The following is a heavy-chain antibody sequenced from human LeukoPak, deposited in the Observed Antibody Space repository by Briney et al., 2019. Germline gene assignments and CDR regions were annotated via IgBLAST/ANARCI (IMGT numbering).Heavy chain of an antibody. Sequence: SETLSLTCTVSGGSISSSSYSWGWIRQPPGKGLEWIGSIYYSGTTYYNPSLKSRVTISVDTSKIQFPLKLSSVAATDTAVYFCARLRFDFWSGYTHPYFDYWGQGTLVTVSS. CDR1: GGSISSSSYS. CDR2: IYYSGTT. CDR3: ARLRFDFWSGYTHPYFDY. V-gene: IGHV4-39*01. D-gene: IGHD3-3*01. J-gene: IGHJ4*02.